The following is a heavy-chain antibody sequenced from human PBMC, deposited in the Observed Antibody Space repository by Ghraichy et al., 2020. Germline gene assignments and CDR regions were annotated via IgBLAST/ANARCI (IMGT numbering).Heavy chain of an antibody. J-gene: IGHJ5*02. CDR2: INEDGSEI. CDR1: GFTFSTYW. CDR3: ARAETWVAS. D-gene: IGHD2-15*01. V-gene: IGHV3-7*03. Sequence: GESLNISCTVSGFTFSTYWMTWLRQAPGKGLEWVANINEDGSEIHYVDSVRGRFTVFRDNAKNSLFLQMNSLRAEDTAVYYCARAETWVASWGQGTLVTVSS.